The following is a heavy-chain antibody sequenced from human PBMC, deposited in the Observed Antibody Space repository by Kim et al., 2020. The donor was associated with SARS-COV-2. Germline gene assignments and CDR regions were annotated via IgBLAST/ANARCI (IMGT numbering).Heavy chain of an antibody. V-gene: IGHV3-74*01. D-gene: IGHD3-10*01. CDR1: GFTFRSYW. Sequence: GGSLRLSCAASGFTFRSYWMHWVRQAPGKGLEWVSRINSDGSSTRYADSVKGRFTISRDNAKNTLYLQMNSLRAEDTAVYYCARENQLRGVGEDSNWFDPCGQGTLVTVSS. J-gene: IGHJ5*02. CDR2: INSDGSST. CDR3: ARENQLRGVGEDSNWFDP.